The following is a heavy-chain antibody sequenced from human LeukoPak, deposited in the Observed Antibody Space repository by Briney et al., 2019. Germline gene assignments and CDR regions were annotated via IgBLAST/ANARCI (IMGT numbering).Heavy chain of an antibody. Sequence: SETLSLTCTVSGGSISSSSYYWGWIRQPPGKGLEWIGSIYYSGRTYYSPSLRSRVTMSVDPSNNQFSLTLRSVTAADTALYYCARRRYFDGSGYLEWGQGTLLSVSS. D-gene: IGHD3-22*01. CDR2: IYYSGRT. V-gene: IGHV4-39*01. CDR1: GGSISSSSYY. CDR3: ARRRYFDGSGYLE. J-gene: IGHJ1*01.